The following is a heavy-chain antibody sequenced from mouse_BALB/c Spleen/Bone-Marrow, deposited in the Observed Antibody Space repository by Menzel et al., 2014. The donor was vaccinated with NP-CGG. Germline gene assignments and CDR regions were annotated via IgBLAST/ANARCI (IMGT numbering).Heavy chain of an antibody. CDR2: ISSGGSN. CDR3: AGITTVDY. CDR1: GFTFSSYA. Sequence: EVKLEESGGGLVKPGGSLKLSCAASGFTFSSYAMSWVRQTPEKRLEWVASISSGGSNYYPDSVKGRLTISRDNARNILYLQMSSLRSEDTAMYYCAGITTVDYWGQGTSVTVSS. D-gene: IGHD1-1*01. J-gene: IGHJ4*01. V-gene: IGHV5-6-5*01.